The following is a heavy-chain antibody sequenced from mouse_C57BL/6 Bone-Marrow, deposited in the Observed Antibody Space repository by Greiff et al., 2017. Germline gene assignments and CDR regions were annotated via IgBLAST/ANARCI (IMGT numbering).Heavy chain of an antibody. CDR3: TFHYYGSSPPFAY. D-gene: IGHD1-1*01. CDR2: ISSGGDYS. J-gene: IGHJ3*01. Sequence: EVKLVESGEGLVKPGGSLKLSCAASGFTFSSYAMSWVRQTPEKRLEWVAYISSGGDYSYYADTVKGRFTISRDNARNTLYLQMSSLNSEDTAMYYCTFHYYGSSPPFAYWGQGTLVTVSA. V-gene: IGHV5-9-1*02. CDR1: GFTFSSYA.